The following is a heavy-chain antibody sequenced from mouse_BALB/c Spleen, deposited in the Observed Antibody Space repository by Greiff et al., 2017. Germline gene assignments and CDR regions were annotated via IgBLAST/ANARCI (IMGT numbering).Heavy chain of an antibody. D-gene: IGHD2-1*01. CDR1: GFSLTSYG. CDR2: IWRGGST. CDR3: AKNGGGNYQGNYFDY. Sequence: QVQLQQSGPSLVQPSQSLSITCTVSGFSLTSYGVHWVRQSPGKGLEWLGVIWRGGSTDYNAAFMSRLSITKDNSKSQVFFKMNSLQADDTAIYYCAKNGGGNYQGNYFDYWGQGTTLTVSS. J-gene: IGHJ2*01. V-gene: IGHV2-5-1*01.